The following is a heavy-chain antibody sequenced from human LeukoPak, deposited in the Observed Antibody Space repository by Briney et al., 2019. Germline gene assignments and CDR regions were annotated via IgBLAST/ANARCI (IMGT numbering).Heavy chain of an antibody. J-gene: IGHJ4*02. CDR1: GFTFSSYA. CDR2: ISGSGGST. D-gene: IGHD1-1*01. V-gene: IGHV3-23*01. CDR3: AKATLPRKNLLLSPCDY. Sequence: GGSLRLSCAASGFTFSSYAMSWVRQAPGKGLEWVSAISGSGGSTYYADYVKGRFTISRDNSKNTLYLQMNSLRAEDTAVYYCAKATLPRKNLLLSPCDYWGQGTLVTVSS.